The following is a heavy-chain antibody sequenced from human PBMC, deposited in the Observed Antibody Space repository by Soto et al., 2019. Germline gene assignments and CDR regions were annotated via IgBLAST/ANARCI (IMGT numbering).Heavy chain of an antibody. Sequence: EVQLVESGGGLVQPGGSLRLSCAASGFTFNSYSSSSTTKYYTDSVKGRFTISRDNAKNSLYLQMNSLRDDDTAVYYCARPSSGWENWFDPWGQGTLVTVSS. CDR2: SSSTTK. V-gene: IGHV3-48*02. J-gene: IGHJ5*02. D-gene: IGHD6-19*01. CDR1: GFTFNSYS. CDR3: ARPSSGWENWFDP.